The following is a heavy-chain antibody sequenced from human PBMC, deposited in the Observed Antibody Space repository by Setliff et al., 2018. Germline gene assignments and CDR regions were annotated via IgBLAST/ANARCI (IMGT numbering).Heavy chain of an antibody. CDR2: VSWNSGTS. CDR1: GFRFNGHG. J-gene: IGHJ3*02. V-gene: IGHV3-9*03. Sequence: PGGSLRLSCAASGFRFNGHGMNWVRQAPGKGLEWVSGVSWNSGTSAYADSVKGRFTTSRDNAKNSLYLQMNSLRVEDMALYYCAKEYYSDSSGYYRGPAAFDIRGQGTAVTVSS. D-gene: IGHD3-22*01. CDR3: AKEYYSDSSGYYRGPAAFDI.